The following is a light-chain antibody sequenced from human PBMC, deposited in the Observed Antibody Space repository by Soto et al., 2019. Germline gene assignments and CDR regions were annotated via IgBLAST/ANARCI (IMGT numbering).Light chain of an antibody. CDR3: QQLLFT. V-gene: IGKV3-11*01. CDR2: DAS. J-gene: IGKJ3*01. CDR1: QSVSSY. Sequence: EIVLTQSPATLSLSPRERATLSCRASQSVSSYLAWYQQKPGQAPRLLIYDASNRATGIPARFSGSGSGTDFTRTISSLEPEVFAVYYCQQLLFTFGPGTKVDIK.